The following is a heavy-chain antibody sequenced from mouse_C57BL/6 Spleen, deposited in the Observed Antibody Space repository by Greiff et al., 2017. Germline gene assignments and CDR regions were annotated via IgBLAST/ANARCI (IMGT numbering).Heavy chain of an antibody. D-gene: IGHD1-1*01. CDR1: GYTFTSNW. CDR3: ASRPPSCSGSWFAY. V-gene: IGHV1-64*01. J-gene: IGHJ3*01. Sequence: QVQLQQPVAELVKPGASVKLSCKASGYTFTSNWMHWVKQRPGQGLEWIGMIHPNSGSTNYNAKFQSKATLTVDKSSSTAYLQLSSLTSEDSAVYSCASRPPSCSGSWFAYWGQGTLVTVSA. CDR2: IHPNSGST.